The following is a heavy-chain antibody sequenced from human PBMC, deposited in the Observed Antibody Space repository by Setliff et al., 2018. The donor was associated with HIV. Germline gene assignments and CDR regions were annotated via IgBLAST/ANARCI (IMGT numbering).Heavy chain of an antibody. Sequence: ASVKVSCKASGYTFTSYGISWVRQAPGQGLEWMGWISAYNGNTNYAQKLQGRVTMTTDTSTSTVYMELRSLRSDDTAVYYCARTKIFSAGFRGYLTGPINWFDPWGQGTLLTVSS. D-gene: IGHD3-10*01. CDR1: GYTFTSYG. J-gene: IGHJ5*02. V-gene: IGHV1-18*01. CDR3: ARTKIFSAGFRGYLTGPINWFDP. CDR2: ISAYNGNT.